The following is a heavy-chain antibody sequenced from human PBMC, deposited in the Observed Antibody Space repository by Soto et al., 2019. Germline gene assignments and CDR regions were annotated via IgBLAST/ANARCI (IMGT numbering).Heavy chain of an antibody. V-gene: IGHV3-74*01. Sequence: GGSLRLSCAASGFTFNRYWMHWVRQAPGKGLVWVSRINSDGSATNYADSVKGRFTISRDNAKNMLYLQMNSLRAEDTAVYYCVKVDIVTTVNKFDYWGQGTLVTVSS. CDR2: INSDGSAT. D-gene: IGHD5-12*01. CDR3: VKVDIVTTVNKFDY. J-gene: IGHJ4*02. CDR1: GFTFNRYW.